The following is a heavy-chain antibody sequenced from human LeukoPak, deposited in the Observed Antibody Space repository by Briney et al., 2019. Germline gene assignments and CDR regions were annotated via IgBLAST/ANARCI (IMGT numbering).Heavy chain of an antibody. CDR3: ARRNSFDY. Sequence: GGSLRLSCAASGYTFSSYSMNWVRQAPGKGLEWVSYINSNSSTIYYAHSVKGRFTISRDNAKNSLYLQMNRLRAEDTAVYYCARRNSFDYRGQRALCSVSS. D-gene: IGHD2/OR15-2a*01. V-gene: IGHV3-48*01. J-gene: IGHJ4*02. CDR1: GYTFSSYS. CDR2: INSNSSTI.